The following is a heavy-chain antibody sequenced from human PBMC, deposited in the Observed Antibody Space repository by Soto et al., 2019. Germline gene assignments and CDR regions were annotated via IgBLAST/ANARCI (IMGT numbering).Heavy chain of an antibody. CDR1: GGTFSSYA. J-gene: IGHJ3*02. D-gene: IGHD2-15*01. CDR3: ASPIVVVVAATPNAFDI. Sequence: SVKVSCKASGGTFSSYAISWVRQAPGQGLEWMGGIIPIFGTANYAQKFQGRVTITANESTSTAYMELSSLRSEDTAVYYCASPIVVVVAATPNAFDIWGQGTMVTVSS. V-gene: IGHV1-69*13. CDR2: IIPIFGTA.